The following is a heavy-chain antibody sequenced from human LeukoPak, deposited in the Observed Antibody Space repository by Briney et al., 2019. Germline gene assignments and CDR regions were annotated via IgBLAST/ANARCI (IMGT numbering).Heavy chain of an antibody. CDR2: INTNTGNP. D-gene: IGHD3-3*01. J-gene: IGHJ6*02. V-gene: IGHV7-4-1*02. CDR1: GYTFTSYA. CDR3: ARDSTSNDFWSGYYAYYYYYGMDV. Sequence: GASVKVSCKASGYTFTSYAMNWVRQAPGQGLEWMGWINTNTGNPTYAQGFTGRFAFSLDTSVSTAYLQISSLKAEDTAVYYCARDSTSNDFWSGYYAYYYYYGMDVWGQGTTVTVSS.